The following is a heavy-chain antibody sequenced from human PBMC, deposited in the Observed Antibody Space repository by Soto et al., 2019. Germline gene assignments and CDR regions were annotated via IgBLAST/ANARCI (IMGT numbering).Heavy chain of an antibody. CDR2: INAGNGNT. CDR1: GYTFTGYA. V-gene: IGHV1-3*05. D-gene: IGHD6-19*01. Sequence: QVQLVQSGAEEKKPGASVKVSCKASGYTFTGYAMHWVRQAPGQRLEWMGWINAGNGNTNYSQKFQGRVTITRDPSASTAYMELSSLRSEDTAVYYCARAVAVPADFDYWGQGTLVTVSS. CDR3: ARAVAVPADFDY. J-gene: IGHJ4*02.